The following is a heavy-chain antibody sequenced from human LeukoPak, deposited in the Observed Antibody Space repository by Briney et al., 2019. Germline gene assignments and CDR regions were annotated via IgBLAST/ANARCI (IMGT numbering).Heavy chain of an antibody. Sequence: GGSLRLSCAASGFTLSSHALSWVRQAPGKGLEWVSSLSGSGYNTYYADSVKGRFTISRDNSKNTVYLQMNSLRAEDTAVYYCAKDPYGTRYFDYWGQGTLVTVSS. CDR3: AKDPYGTRYFDY. V-gene: IGHV3-23*01. CDR1: GFTLSSHA. CDR2: LSGSGYNT. J-gene: IGHJ4*02. D-gene: IGHD2-2*01.